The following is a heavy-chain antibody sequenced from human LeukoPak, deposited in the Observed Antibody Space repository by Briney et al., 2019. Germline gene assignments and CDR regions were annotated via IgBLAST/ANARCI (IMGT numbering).Heavy chain of an antibody. CDR2: ISSYNGDT. Sequence: ASVKVSCKASGYTFTSYGISWMRQAPGQGLEWMGWISSYNGDTKYAQKLQGRVTMTTDTLTSTTYMELRSLRSDDTAVYYCVRGDYAANWFDSWGQGTLVTVSS. D-gene: IGHD4-17*01. J-gene: IGHJ5*01. CDR1: GYTFTSYG. CDR3: VRGDYAANWFDS. V-gene: IGHV1-18*01.